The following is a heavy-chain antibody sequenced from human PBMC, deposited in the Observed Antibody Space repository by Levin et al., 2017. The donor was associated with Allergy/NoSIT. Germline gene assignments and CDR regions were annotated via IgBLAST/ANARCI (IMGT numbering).Heavy chain of an antibody. CDR2: IYYSGST. Sequence: SQTLSLPCFVSGGSISSSHWSWLRQPPGNGLEWIGYIYYSGSTNYNPSLKSRVTISVDTSKNQFSLTLNSVTAADTAVYYCARDRVVAGSGTYYDYGMAVWGQGTTVTVSS. D-gene: IGHD6-19*01. CDR1: GGSISSSH. CDR3: ARDRVVAGSGTYYDYGMAV. V-gene: IGHV4-59*01. J-gene: IGHJ6*02.